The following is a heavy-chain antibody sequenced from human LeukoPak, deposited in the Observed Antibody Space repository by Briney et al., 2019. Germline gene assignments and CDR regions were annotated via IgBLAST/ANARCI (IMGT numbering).Heavy chain of an antibody. CDR2: INAGNGNT. CDR3: ARRFYYGSGSYYHDAFDI. D-gene: IGHD3-10*01. Sequence: ASVKVSCKASGYTFTSYAMHWVRQAPGQRLEWMGWINAGNGNTKYSQKFQGRVTITRDTSASTAYMELSSLRSEDMAVYYCARRFYYGSGSYYHDAFDIWGQGTMVTVSS. J-gene: IGHJ3*02. CDR1: GYTFTSYA. V-gene: IGHV1-3*01.